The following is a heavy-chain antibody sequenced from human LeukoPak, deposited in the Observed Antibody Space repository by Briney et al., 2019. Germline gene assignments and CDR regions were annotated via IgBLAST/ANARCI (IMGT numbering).Heavy chain of an antibody. D-gene: IGHD2-2*01. CDR3: ARVGIASFDYYYYMDV. CDR2: INWNGGST. Sequence: GGSLRLSCAASGFTFDDYGMSWVRQAPGKGLEWVSGINWNGGSTGYADSVKGRFTISRDNAKNSLYLQMNSLRAEDTALYYCARVGIASFDYYYYMDVWGEGTTVTVSS. J-gene: IGHJ6*03. V-gene: IGHV3-20*04. CDR1: GFTFDDYG.